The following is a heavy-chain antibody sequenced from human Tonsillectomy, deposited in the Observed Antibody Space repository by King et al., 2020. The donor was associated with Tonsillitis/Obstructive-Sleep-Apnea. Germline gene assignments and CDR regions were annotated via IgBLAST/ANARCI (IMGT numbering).Heavy chain of an antibody. Sequence: QLQESGPGLVKPSQTLSLTCTVSGGSISSGGYYWSWIRQHPGKGLEWIGYIYYSGSTYYNPSLKSRVTISVDTSKNQFSLKLSSVTAADTAVYYCVSPSETGNVGPFAFDIWGQGTTVTVSS. CDR2: IYYSGST. J-gene: IGHJ3*02. CDR3: VSPSETGNVGPFAFDI. D-gene: IGHD1-14*01. CDR1: GGSISSGGYY. V-gene: IGHV4-31*03.